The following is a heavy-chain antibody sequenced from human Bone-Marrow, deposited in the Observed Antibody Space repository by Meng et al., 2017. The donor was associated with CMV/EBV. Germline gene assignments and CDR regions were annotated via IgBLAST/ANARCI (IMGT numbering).Heavy chain of an antibody. V-gene: IGHV4-34*01. Sequence: GSLRLSCAVYGRSFSGYYWSWIRQPPGKGLEWIGEINHSGSTNYNPSLKSRITISVDTSKNQFSLKLSSVTAADTAVYYCARRVSIVVKPAAKHAFDIWGQGTMVPSPQ. D-gene: IGHD2-2*01. CDR1: GRSFSGYY. CDR2: INHSGST. J-gene: IGHJ3*02. CDR3: ARRVSIVVKPAAKHAFDI.